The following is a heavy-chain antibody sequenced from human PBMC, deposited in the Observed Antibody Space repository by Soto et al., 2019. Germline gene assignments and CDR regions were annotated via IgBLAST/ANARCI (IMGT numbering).Heavy chain of an antibody. V-gene: IGHV1-8*01. Sequence: ASVTVSCKASGYTFTSYDINWVRQATGQGLEWMGWMNPNSGNTGYAQKFQGRVTMTRNTSISTAYMELSSLRSEDTAVYYCARATLDRDAFDIWGQGTMVTVSS. CDR1: GYTFTSYD. J-gene: IGHJ3*02. CDR2: MNPNSGNT. CDR3: ARATLDRDAFDI.